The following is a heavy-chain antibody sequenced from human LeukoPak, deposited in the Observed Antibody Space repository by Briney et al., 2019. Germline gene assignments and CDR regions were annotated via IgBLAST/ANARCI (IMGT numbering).Heavy chain of an antibody. D-gene: IGHD4-17*01. CDR3: ARVATVTTTIDY. J-gene: IGHJ4*02. V-gene: IGHV1-2*06. Sequence: ASVKVSCKASGYTFTGYYMHWVRQAPGQGLEWMGRINPNSGGTNYAQKFQGRVTMTRDTSISTAYMELSRLRSDDTAVYYCARVATVTTTIDYWGQGTLVTVSS. CDR1: GYTFTGYY. CDR2: INPNSGGT.